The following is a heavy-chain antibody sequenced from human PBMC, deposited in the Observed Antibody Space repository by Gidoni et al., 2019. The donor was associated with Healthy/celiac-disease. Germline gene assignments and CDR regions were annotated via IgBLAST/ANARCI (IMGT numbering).Heavy chain of an antibody. CDR2: ISSSSSYI. J-gene: IGHJ4*02. D-gene: IGHD6-13*01. CDR1: GFTFSSYS. V-gene: IGHV3-21*01. CDR3: ARVKRQQLASDY. Sequence: EVQLVESGGGLVKPGGSLRLSCAASGFTFSSYSMNWVRQAPGKGLEWVSSISSSSSYIYYADSVKGRFTISRDNAKNSLYLQMNSLRAEDTAVYYCARVKRQQLASDYWGQGTLVTVSS.